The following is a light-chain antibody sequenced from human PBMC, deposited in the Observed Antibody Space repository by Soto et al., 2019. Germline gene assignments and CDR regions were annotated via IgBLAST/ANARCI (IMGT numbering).Light chain of an antibody. CDR2: GAS. V-gene: IGKV3-20*01. CDR1: QSVSSSY. J-gene: IGKJ1*01. CDR3: QQYGSXFWT. Sequence: ESVLTQSPGTLSLSPGEIATLSCRASQSVSSSYLAWYQQKPGQAPRLLIYGASSRATGIPDRFSGSGSGTDFTLTISRLEPEDFAVYYSQQYGSXFWTSGQGTKV.